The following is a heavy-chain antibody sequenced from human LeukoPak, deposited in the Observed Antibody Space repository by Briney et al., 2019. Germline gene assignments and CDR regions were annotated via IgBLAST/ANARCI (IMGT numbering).Heavy chain of an antibody. Sequence: SETLSLTCTVTGGSISSGDYYWSWIRQHPGKGLEWIGYNSYSGTNYNPSLRSRASVSLDTSQNQFSLKLTSVTAAVTAVYYCARLPVLSASYGWFDPWGQGTLVTVSS. V-gene: IGHV4-31*03. CDR1: GGSISSGDYY. D-gene: IGHD3-10*01. CDR2: NSYSGT. J-gene: IGHJ5*02. CDR3: ARLPVLSASYGWFDP.